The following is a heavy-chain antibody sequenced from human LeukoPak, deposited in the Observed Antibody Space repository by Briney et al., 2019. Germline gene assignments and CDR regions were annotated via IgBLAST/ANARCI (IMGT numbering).Heavy chain of an antibody. V-gene: IGHV3-30*04. D-gene: IGHD1-26*01. CDR3: AKDLSGKTWAAAA. J-gene: IGHJ5*02. CDR2: ISYDGSKT. Sequence: PGGSLRLPCAASGFTFSSYAMHWVRQAPGKGLEWVAVISYDGSKTYYVDSVKGRFTISRDNSKNTLYLQMNSLRAEDTAMYYCAKDLSGKTWAAAAWGQGTLVTVSS. CDR1: GFTFSSYA.